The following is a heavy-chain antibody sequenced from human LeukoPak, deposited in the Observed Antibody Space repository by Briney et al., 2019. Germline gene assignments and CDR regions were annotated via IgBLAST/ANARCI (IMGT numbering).Heavy chain of an antibody. CDR3: ARHESAVAGIFDY. J-gene: IGHJ4*02. CDR1: GGFISSSSYY. CDR2: IYYSGST. D-gene: IGHD6-19*01. V-gene: IGHV4-39*01. Sequence: SETLSLTCTVSGGFISSSSYYWGWIRQPPGKGLEWIGSIYYSGSTYYNPSLKSRVTISVDTSKNQFSLKLSSVTAADTAVYYCARHESAVAGIFDYWGQGTLVTVSS.